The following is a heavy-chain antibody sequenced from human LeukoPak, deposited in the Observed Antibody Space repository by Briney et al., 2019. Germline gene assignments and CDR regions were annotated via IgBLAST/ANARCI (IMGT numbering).Heavy chain of an antibody. CDR1: GFTFSSYE. CDR3: AKFDNWFDP. Sequence: GGSLRLSCAASGFTFSSYEMNWVRQAPGKGLEWVSNISSSGSTKYHADSVKGRFTISRDNSKNTLYLQMNSLRGEDTAVYYCAKFDNWFDPWGQGTLVTVSS. CDR2: ISSSGSTK. V-gene: IGHV3-48*03. J-gene: IGHJ5*02.